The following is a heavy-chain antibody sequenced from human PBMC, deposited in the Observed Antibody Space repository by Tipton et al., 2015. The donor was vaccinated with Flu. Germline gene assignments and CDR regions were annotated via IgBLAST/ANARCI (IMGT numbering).Heavy chain of an antibody. D-gene: IGHD5-24*01. V-gene: IGHV3-66*01. CDR3: ARDGYRRSDYGMDV. CDR1: SFTVSDNY. J-gene: IGHJ6*02. Sequence: CAASSFTVSDNYMSWVRQAPGKGLEWVSVIYRDGTPFYADSVKDRFTISRDNSKNTVYLQMNSLRGEDSAVYYCARDGYRRSDYGMDVWGQGTTVIVSS. CDR2: IYRDGTP.